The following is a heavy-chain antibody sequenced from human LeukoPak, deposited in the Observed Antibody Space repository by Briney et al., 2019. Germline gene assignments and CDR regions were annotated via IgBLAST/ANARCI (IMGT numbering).Heavy chain of an antibody. CDR2: VFNGGST. J-gene: IGHJ4*02. Sequence: SETLSLTYSVSGSSINSHYWSWIRQSPGKGLEWIGYVFNGGSTNYNPSLKSRVTMSLDTSRDQFSLRLSSVTAADTAIYYCASRPADSTWFGVFDYWSQGTLVTVSS. D-gene: IGHD3-10*01. CDR3: ASRPADSTWFGVFDY. CDR1: GSSINSHY. V-gene: IGHV4-59*11.